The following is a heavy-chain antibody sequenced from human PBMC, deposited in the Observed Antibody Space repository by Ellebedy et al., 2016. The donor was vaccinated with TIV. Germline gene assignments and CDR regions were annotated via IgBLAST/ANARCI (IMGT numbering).Heavy chain of an antibody. CDR3: VGFGVFNL. J-gene: IGHJ5*02. CDR1: GFSFSNFW. D-gene: IGHD3-3*01. V-gene: IGHV3-7*01. CDR2: LKTDGSET. Sequence: GESLKISCAAWGFSFSNFWMSWVRQAHGKGMEWVAHLKTDGSETYYVDSVKGRFTISRENAKNALFLKMDGLRVDDSAVYYCVGFGVFNLWGQGAPVTVSS.